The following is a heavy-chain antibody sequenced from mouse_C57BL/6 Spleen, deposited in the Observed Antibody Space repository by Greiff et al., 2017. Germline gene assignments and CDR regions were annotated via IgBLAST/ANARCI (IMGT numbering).Heavy chain of an antibody. CDR2: IHPNSGST. CDR3: IYYDGSNQYYYDLDY. J-gene: IGHJ4*01. D-gene: IGHD1-1*01. Sequence: QVQLQQPGAELVKPGASVKLSCKASGYTFTSYWMHWVKQRPGQGLEWIGMIHPNSGSTNYNEKFKSKATVTVDKSSSTAYMQLSSLTSEDSAVYYCIYYDGSNQYYYDLDYWGQGTSVTVSS. CDR1: GYTFTSYW. V-gene: IGHV1-64*01.